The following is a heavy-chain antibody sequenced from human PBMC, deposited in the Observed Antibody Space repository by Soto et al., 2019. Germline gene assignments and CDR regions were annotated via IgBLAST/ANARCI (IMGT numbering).Heavy chain of an antibody. J-gene: IGHJ5*02. D-gene: IGHD7-27*01. V-gene: IGHV4-39*01. Sequence: TCTVSGGSVSSSTYYWGWIRQPPGKGLEWIGTIYYSGITYYNPSLQSRVTISVDTSKNQFSLRLSFVTAADAALYFCARQDVRAWGRFDPWGQGTLVTVSS. CDR2: IYYSGIT. CDR1: GGSVSSSTYY. CDR3: ARQDVRAWGRFDP.